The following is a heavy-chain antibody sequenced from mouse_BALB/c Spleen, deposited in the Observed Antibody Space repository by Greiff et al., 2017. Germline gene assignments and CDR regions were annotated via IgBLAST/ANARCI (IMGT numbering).Heavy chain of an antibody. CDR2: ISYSGST. CDR1: GYSITSDYA. J-gene: IGHJ4*01. V-gene: IGHV3-2*02. CDR3: AKGGYDGGMDY. D-gene: IGHD2-14*01. Sequence: EVQLVESGPGLVKPSQSLSLTCTVTGYSITSDYAWNWIRQFPGNKLEWMGYISYSGSTSYNPSLKSRISITRDTSKNQFFLQLNSVTTEDTATYYRAKGGYDGGMDYWGQGTSVTVSS.